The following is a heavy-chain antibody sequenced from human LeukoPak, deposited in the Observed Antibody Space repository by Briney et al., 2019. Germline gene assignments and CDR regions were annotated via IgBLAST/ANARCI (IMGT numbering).Heavy chain of an antibody. CDR2: IYYSGST. V-gene: IGHV4-59*01. CDR1: GGSISSYY. CDR3: ASTAAAGTVRAAFDI. Sequence: SETLSLTCTVSGGSISSYYWSWIRQPPGKGLEWIGYIYYSGSTNYNPSLKSRVTISVDTSKNQFSLKLSSVTAADTAVYYRASTAAAGTVRAAFDIWGQGTMVTVSS. D-gene: IGHD6-13*01. J-gene: IGHJ3*02.